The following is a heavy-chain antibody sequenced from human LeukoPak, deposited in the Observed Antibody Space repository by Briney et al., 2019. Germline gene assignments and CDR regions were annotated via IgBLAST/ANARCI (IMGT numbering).Heavy chain of an antibody. J-gene: IGHJ6*02. Sequence: PSETLSLTCTVSGGSISSGDYYWSWIRQPPGTGLEWIGYIYYSGSTYYNPSLKSRVTISVDTSKNQFSLKLSSVTAADTAVYYCARGYSGYDLFYYYYYGMDVWGQGTTVTVSS. V-gene: IGHV4-30-4*01. D-gene: IGHD5-12*01. CDR3: ARGYSGYDLFYYYYYGMDV. CDR2: IYYSGST. CDR1: GGSISSGDYY.